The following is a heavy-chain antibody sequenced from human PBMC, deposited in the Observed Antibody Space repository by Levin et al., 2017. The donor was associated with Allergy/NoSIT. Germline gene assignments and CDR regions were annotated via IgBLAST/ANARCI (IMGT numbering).Heavy chain of an antibody. V-gene: IGHV3-30*18. CDR2: ISYDGNDK. CDR1: GFSFSNYD. J-gene: IGHJ4*02. CDR3: AKTREFSYGPFDH. D-gene: IGHD5-18*01. Sequence: SCAASGFSFSNYDMHWVRQTPGKGLEWVAFISYDGNDKYYSDSVKGRFTISRDNSKNTLYLQLNSLRGEDTAVYYCAKTREFSYGPFDHWGLGTLVTVSS.